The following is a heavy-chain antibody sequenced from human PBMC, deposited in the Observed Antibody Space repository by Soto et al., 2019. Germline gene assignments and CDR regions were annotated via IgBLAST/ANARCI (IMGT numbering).Heavy chain of an antibody. D-gene: IGHD4-17*01. CDR3: ARSYGDYLRGGYNWFDP. CDR2: IYYSGST. CDR1: GGSISSSSYY. V-gene: IGHV4-39*01. Sequence: QLQLQESGPGLVKPSETLSLTCTVSGGSISSSSYYWGWIRQPPGKGLEWIGSIYYSGSTYYNPSLKSRVAISVDTSKNQFSLKLSSVTAADTAVYYCARSYGDYLRGGYNWFDPWGQGTLVTVSS. J-gene: IGHJ5*02.